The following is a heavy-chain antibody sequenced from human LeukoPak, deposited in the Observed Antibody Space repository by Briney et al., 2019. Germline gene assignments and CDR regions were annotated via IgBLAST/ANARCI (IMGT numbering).Heavy chain of an antibody. J-gene: IGHJ4*02. Sequence: SETLSLTCSVSRDSIRSYYWSWVRQPPGKGLEWIGYGVYSGTTKYSPPLKSRVDISVDTSKNQFSLKLSSVTAADTAVYYCARVALDSSGWLRDYWGQGTLVTVSS. CDR3: ARVALDSSGWLRDY. V-gene: IGHV4-59*01. CDR2: GVYSGTT. D-gene: IGHD6-19*01. CDR1: RDSIRSYY.